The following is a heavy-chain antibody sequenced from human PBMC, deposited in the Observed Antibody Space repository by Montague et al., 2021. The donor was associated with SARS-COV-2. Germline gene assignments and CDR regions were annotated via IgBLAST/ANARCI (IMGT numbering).Heavy chain of an antibody. D-gene: IGHD2-15*01. CDR1: GGSFSGYY. CDR2: INHSGST. V-gene: IGHV4-34*01. CDR3: ARGSGCRGGSCYSEWDPYYYYGMDV. J-gene: IGHJ6*02. Sequence: SETLSLTCAVYGGSFSGYYWSWIRQPPGKGLEWIGEINHSGSTNYNPSLKSRVTISVDTSKNQFSLKLSSVTAADTAVYDCARGSGCRGGSCYSEWDPYYYYGMDVWGQGTPVTVSS.